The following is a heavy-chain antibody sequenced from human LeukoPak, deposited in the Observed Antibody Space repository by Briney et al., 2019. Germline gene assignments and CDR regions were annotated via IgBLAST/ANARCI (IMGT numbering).Heavy chain of an antibody. D-gene: IGHD2-2*01. CDR2: INPNSGGT. CDR1: GYTFTGYY. V-gene: IGHV1-2*02. Sequence: ASVKVSCKASGYTFTGYYMHWVRQAPGQGLEWMGWINPNSGGTNYAQKVQGRVTMTRDTSISTAYMELSRLRSDDTAVYYCAREGYCSSTSCYGFADYWGQGTLVTVSS. CDR3: AREGYCSSTSCYGFADY. J-gene: IGHJ4*02.